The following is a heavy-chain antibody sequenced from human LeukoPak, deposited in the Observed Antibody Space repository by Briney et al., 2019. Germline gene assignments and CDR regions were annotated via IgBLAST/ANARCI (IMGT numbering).Heavy chain of an antibody. CDR2: INQRGST. CDR1: CASFSGYY. J-gene: IGHJ4*02. Sequence: SASLSLTCAVYCASFSGYYWSWIRLPPRKGLGWMGEINQRGSTNYNPSLKSLVTILIDTSKNQYYLTLSSVTATDTAVYYCARGVYIAAAQYGYWGQGTLVTVSS. CDR3: ARGVYIAAAQYGY. V-gene: IGHV4-34*01. D-gene: IGHD6-13*01.